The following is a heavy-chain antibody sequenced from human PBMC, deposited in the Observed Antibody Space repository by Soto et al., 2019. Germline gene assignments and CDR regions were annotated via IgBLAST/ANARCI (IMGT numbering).Heavy chain of an antibody. Sequence: GSLRLSCAAPGGPVSSNYMSWVRPAPGKGLEWGSVIYSGGSTYYADSVKGRFTISRDNSKNTLYLQMNSLRAEDTAVYYCARVPVVVITDGGYFDYWGQGTLVIVPS. D-gene: IGHD3-22*01. CDR2: IYSGGST. V-gene: IGHV3-53*05. J-gene: IGHJ4*02. CDR3: ARVPVVVITDGGYFDY. CDR1: GGPVSSNY.